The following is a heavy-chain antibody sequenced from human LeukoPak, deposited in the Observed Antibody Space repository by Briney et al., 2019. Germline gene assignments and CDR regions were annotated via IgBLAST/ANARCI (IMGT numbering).Heavy chain of an antibody. V-gene: IGHV3-30*03. D-gene: IGHD4-4*01. CDR1: GFTFSSYG. J-gene: IGHJ4*02. Sequence: GGSLRLSCAASGFTFSSYGMHWVRQAPGKGLEWVAVISYDGSNKYYADSVKGRFTISRDNSKNTLYLQMNSLRAEDTAVYYRSTEAVVTVTGFDSWGQGTLVTVSS. CDR2: ISYDGSNK. CDR3: STEAVVTVTGFDS.